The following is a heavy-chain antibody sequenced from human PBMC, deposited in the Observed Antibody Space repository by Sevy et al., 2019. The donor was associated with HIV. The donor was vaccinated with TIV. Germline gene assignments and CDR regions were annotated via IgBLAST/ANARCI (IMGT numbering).Heavy chain of an antibody. CDR1: GFTFSTYA. V-gene: IGHV3-30*04. J-gene: IGHJ4*02. CDR3: ARHDTYTVHWYPVY. D-gene: IGHD3-16*01. Sequence: GGSLRLSCAASGFTFSTYAMHWVRQAPGKGLEWVAVISYDGDTKYYADSVKGRFTISRDNPKNTLYVQMNSLRPEDTAVYYCARHDTYTVHWYPVYWGQGTLVSGSS. CDR2: ISYDGDTK.